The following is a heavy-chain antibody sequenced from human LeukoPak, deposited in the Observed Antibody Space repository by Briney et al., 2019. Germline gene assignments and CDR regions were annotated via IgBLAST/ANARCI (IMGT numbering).Heavy chain of an antibody. CDR1: GGSISSYY. Sequence: SETLSLTCAVSGGSISSYYWSWIRQPPGKGLEWIGYIYYSGSTNYNPSLKSRVTISVDTSKNQFSLKLSSVTAADTAVYYCARDATGTIDYWGQGTLVTVSS. J-gene: IGHJ4*02. D-gene: IGHD1-1*01. V-gene: IGHV4-59*01. CDR3: ARDATGTIDY. CDR2: IYYSGST.